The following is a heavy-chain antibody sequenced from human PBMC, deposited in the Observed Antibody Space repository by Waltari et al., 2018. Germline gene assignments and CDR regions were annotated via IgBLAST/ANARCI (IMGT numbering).Heavy chain of an antibody. CDR1: GFTFSSYA. Sequence: EVQLLESGGGLVQPGGSLRLSCAASGFTFSSYAMSWVRQAPGKGLEWVSGISGSGGSTYYADSVKGRFTISRDNSKNTLYLQMNSLRVEDTAVYYCAKTPYTYGSGFDYWGQGTLVIVSS. D-gene: IGHD3-10*01. J-gene: IGHJ4*02. CDR3: AKTPYTYGSGFDY. CDR2: ISGSGGST. V-gene: IGHV3-23*01.